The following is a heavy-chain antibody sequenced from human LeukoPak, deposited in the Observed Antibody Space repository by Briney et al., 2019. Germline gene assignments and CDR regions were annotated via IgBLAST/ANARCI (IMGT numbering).Heavy chain of an antibody. CDR2: IYYSGNT. J-gene: IGHJ4*02. D-gene: IGHD6-13*01. CDR1: GGSISNYY. Sequence: PSETLSLTCTVSGGSISNYYWSWIRQPPGKGLEWIGYIYYSGNTNYNPSLKSRVTISVDTSKNPFSLKLSSVTAADTAVYYCARDPRGSSWFDYWGQGTLVTVSS. CDR3: ARDPRGSSWFDY. V-gene: IGHV4-59*01.